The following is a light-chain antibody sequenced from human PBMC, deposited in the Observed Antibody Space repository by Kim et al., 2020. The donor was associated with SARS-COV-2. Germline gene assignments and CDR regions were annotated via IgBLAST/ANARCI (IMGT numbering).Light chain of an antibody. CDR3: SSYSSTSHVV. V-gene: IGLV2-14*03. CDR2: DVI. J-gene: IGLJ2*01. CDR1: SSDVGAYNY. Sequence: GQSITIPCTGTSSDVGAYNYVAWYQQHPGKAPKLLIYDVINRPSGVSSRFSGSKSGNRASLTISGLQAEDEADYYCSSYSSTSHVVFGGGTQLTVL.